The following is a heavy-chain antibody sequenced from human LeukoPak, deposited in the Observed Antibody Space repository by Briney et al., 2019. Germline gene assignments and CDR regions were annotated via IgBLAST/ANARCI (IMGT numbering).Heavy chain of an antibody. J-gene: IGHJ4*02. CDR3: ARGNGLDHSTDIVVVVAAPYYFDY. CDR2: INHSGST. CDR1: GGSFSGYY. D-gene: IGHD2-15*01. Sequence: NPSETLSLTCAVYGGSFSGYYWSWIRQPPGKGLEWIGEINHSGSTNYNPSLKSRVTISVDTSKNQFSLKLSSVTAADTAVYYCARGNGLDHSTDIVVVVAAPYYFDYWGQGTLATVSS. V-gene: IGHV4-34*01.